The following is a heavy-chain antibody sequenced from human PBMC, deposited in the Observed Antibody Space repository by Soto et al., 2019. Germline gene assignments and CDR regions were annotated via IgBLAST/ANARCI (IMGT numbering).Heavy chain of an antibody. Sequence: SETLSLTCTVSGDSIISSDFYWGWVLQPPGKGLELILSIFYLGSSYYNPSLKSRFTMSVDTSKNQFSLMLMSVTAADTALYFCERHSVEIRKNTWFDPWGQGIMVTVSS. J-gene: IGHJ5*02. CDR3: ERHSVEIRKNTWFDP. V-gene: IGHV4-39*01. CDR2: IFYLGSS. CDR1: GDSIISSDFY.